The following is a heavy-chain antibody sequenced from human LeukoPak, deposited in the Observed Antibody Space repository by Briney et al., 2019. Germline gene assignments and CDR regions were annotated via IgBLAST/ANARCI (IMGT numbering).Heavy chain of an antibody. CDR1: GGSISSYY. CDR2: IYYSGST. CDR3: ARISLYSSSWYAFDI. V-gene: IGHV4-59*08. D-gene: IGHD6-13*01. J-gene: IGHJ3*02. Sequence: SETLSLTCTVSGGSISSYYWSWIRQPPGKGLEWIGYIYYSGSTNYNPSLKSRVTISVDTSKNQFSLKLSSVTAADTAVYYCARISLYSSSWYAFDIWGQGTMVTVSS.